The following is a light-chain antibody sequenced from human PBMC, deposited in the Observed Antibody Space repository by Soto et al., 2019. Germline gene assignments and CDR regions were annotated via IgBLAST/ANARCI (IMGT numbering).Light chain of an antibody. CDR2: SAS. Sequence: EVVMTQSPATLSVFPGERVTLSCRASQSVSTSLAWYQQKPGQTPRLLIYSASTRAAGIPARFSGSGSGTEFTLTISSLESEDFAVDFCQQYIHGYTFGQGTKLEIK. CDR3: QQYIHGYT. V-gene: IGKV3-15*01. CDR1: QSVSTS. J-gene: IGKJ2*01.